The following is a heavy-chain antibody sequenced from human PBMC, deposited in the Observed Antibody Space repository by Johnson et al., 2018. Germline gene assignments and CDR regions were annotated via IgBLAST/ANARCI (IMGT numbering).Heavy chain of an antibody. D-gene: IGHD5/OR15-5a*01. V-gene: IGHV4-61*01. CDR2: IHHSGRP. J-gene: IGHJ6*02. CDR1: GGSVSSGTYY. Sequence: QVQLQESGPGLVKXSETLSLTCTVSGGSVSSGTYYWSWIRQSPGKGLEWIGYIHHSGRPTYNPPLKSRVTIAVDTSKNQFSLKLRAVTAADTAVYYCARDRGSKSTIGYYGVDVWGQGTTVTVSS. CDR3: ARDRGSKSTIGYYGVDV.